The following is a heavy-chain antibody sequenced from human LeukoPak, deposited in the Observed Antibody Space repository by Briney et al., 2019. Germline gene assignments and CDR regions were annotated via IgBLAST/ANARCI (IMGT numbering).Heavy chain of an antibody. J-gene: IGHJ2*01. CDR2: ISYDGSNK. CDR3: ASPTTIAARSNWYFDL. CDR1: GFTFSSFG. Sequence: PGGSLRLSCAASGFTFSSFGMHWVRQAPGKGLEWVAVISYDGSNKYYADSVKGRFTISRDNSKNTLYLQMNSLRAEDTAVYYCASPTTIAARSNWYFDLWGRGTLITVSS. D-gene: IGHD6-6*01. V-gene: IGHV3-30*03.